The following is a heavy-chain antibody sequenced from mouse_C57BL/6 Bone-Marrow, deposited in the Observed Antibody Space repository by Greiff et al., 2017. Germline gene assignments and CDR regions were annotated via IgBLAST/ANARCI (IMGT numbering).Heavy chain of an antibody. CDR3: ARNYGYQDWFAY. D-gene: IGHD2-2*01. V-gene: IGHV1-81*01. CDR1: GYTFTSYG. Sequence: VQLQQSGAELARPGASVKLSCKASGYTFTSYGISWVKQRTGQGLEWIGGIYPRSGNTYYNEKFKGKATLTADKSSSTAYMELRSLTSEDSAVYFCARNYGYQDWFAYWGQGTLVTVSA. J-gene: IGHJ3*01. CDR2: IYPRSGNT.